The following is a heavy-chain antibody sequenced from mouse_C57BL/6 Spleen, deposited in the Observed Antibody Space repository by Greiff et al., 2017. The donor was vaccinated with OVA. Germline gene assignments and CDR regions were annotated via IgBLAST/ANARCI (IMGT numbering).Heavy chain of an antibody. CDR1: GYTFTSYW. V-gene: IGHV1-69*01. CDR3: ARLGELLFFAY. D-gene: IGHD3-3*01. Sequence: QVQLQQPGAELVMPGASVKLSCKASGYTFTSYWMHWVKQRPGQGLEWIGEIDPSDSYTNYNQKFKGKSTLTVDKSSSTAYMQLSSLTSEDSAVYYCARLGELLFFAYWGQGTLVTVSA. J-gene: IGHJ3*01. CDR2: IDPSDSYT.